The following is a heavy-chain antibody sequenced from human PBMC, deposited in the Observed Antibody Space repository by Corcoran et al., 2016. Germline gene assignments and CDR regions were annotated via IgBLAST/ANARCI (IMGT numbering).Heavy chain of an antibody. J-gene: IGHJ3*02. Sequence: QVQLVESGGGLVKPGGSLRLSCSASGFTFSDHYMSWIRQAPGKGLEWVSHISSSGGTIYQVDSVKGRFIISRDNAKNSLYLQRNSLRAEDTAVYYCARRGAIGRAVDIWGQGTMVTVSS. CDR3: ARRGAIGRAVDI. CDR2: ISSSGGTI. CDR1: GFTFSDHY. V-gene: IGHV3-11*01.